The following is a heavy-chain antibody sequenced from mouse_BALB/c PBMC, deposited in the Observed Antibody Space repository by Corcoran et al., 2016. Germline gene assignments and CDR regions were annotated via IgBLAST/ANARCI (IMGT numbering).Heavy chain of an antibody. Sequence: QIQLVQSGPELKKPGETVKISCKASWYTFTNYGMNWVKQAPGKGLKWMGWINTYTGEPTYADDFKGRFAFSLETSASTAYLQINNLKNEDMATYFCAREPYAMDYWGQGTSVTVSP. CDR1: WYTFTNYG. V-gene: IGHV9-1*02. J-gene: IGHJ4*01. CDR2: INTYTGEP. CDR3: AREPYAMDY.